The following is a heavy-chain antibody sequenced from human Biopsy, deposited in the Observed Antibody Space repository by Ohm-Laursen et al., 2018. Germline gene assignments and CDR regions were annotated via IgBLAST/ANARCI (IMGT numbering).Heavy chain of an antibody. CDR1: GGTFSNYG. Sequence: SVKVSCKVPGGTFSNYGVNWVRQAPGQGLEWLGGNILILGKGNYAQKFQDRVTVAADTSTSTATMDLRSLRSDDTAVYYCATKLTGYFHHWGQGTLVIVSS. CDR2: NILILGKG. J-gene: IGHJ1*01. V-gene: IGHV1-69*06. D-gene: IGHD3-9*01. CDR3: ATKLTGYFHH.